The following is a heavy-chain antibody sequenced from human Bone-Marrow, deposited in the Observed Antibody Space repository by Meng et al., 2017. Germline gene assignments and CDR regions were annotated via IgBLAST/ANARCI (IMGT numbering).Heavy chain of an antibody. Sequence: QLQLQESGSGLVKASQTLSLTCVVSGDSISSGDYSWTWIRQPPGEGLEWIGYIQHSGTTYYNPPLKSRVAISLDRSKNQFSLKLNSVTAADTAVYYCSVGELLPTWFDPWGQGTLVTVSS. CDR1: GDSISSGDYS. V-gene: IGHV4-30-2*01. J-gene: IGHJ5*02. D-gene: IGHD1-26*01. CDR2: IQHSGTT. CDR3: SVGELLPTWFDP.